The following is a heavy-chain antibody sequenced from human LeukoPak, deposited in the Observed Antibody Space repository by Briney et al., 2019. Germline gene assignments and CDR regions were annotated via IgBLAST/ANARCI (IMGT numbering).Heavy chain of an antibody. J-gene: IGHJ4*02. Sequence: ALVKVSCKASGYTFTGYYMHWVRQAPGQGLEGMGWISPNSGGTDYAQKFQGRVTMTRDTSISTAYMELSRLRSDDTAVYYCARDGGAYCGGDCYFADDYWGQGTLVTVSS. D-gene: IGHD2-21*02. V-gene: IGHV1-2*02. CDR3: ARDGGAYCGGDCYFADDY. CDR1: GYTFTGYY. CDR2: ISPNSGGT.